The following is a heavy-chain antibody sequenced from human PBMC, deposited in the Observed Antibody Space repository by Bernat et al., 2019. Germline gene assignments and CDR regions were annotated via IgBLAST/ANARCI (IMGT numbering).Heavy chain of an antibody. CDR1: GFTFSSYW. V-gene: IGHV3-7*01. Sequence: EVQLVESGGDLVQPGGSLRLSCAASGFTFSSYWMSWVRQAPGKGLEWVANIKQDGSEKYYVDSVKGRFTISRDNAKNSLYLQMNSLRAEDTAVYYCARQGPWLPSGGDAFDIWGQGTMVTVSS. J-gene: IGHJ3*02. CDR3: ARQGPWLPSGGDAFDI. CDR2: IKQDGSEK. D-gene: IGHD2-15*01.